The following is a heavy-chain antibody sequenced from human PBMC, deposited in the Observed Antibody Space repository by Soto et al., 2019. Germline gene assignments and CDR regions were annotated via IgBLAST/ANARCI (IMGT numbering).Heavy chain of an antibody. J-gene: IGHJ3*02. D-gene: IGHD3-22*01. CDR2: IYYSGST. V-gene: IGHV4-39*01. CDR1: GGSISSSIYY. Sequence: SETLSLTCTVSGGSISSSIYYWGWIRHPPGKGLEWIGSIYYSGSTYYNPSLKSRVTISVDTSKNQFSLKLSSVTAADTAVYYCARHLYYYAARGGGNAFDIWGQGTMVTVSS. CDR3: ARHLYYYAARGGGNAFDI.